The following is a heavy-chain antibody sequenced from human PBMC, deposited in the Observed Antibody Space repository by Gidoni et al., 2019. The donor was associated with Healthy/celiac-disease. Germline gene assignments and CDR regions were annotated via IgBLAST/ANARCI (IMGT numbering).Heavy chain of an antibody. V-gene: IGHV3-9*01. CDR2: ISWNSGSI. J-gene: IGHJ4*02. CDR1: GFTFDAYA. CDR3: AKDLGRPNDY. Sequence: EVQLVESGGGLVQPGRSLRLFWAASGFTFDAYAMHWVREAPGKGLGGVSGISWNSGSIDYADSVKGRFTISRDNTKNSLFLQMNSLRAEDTALYYCAKDLGRPNDYWGQGTLVTVSS. D-gene: IGHD3-16*01.